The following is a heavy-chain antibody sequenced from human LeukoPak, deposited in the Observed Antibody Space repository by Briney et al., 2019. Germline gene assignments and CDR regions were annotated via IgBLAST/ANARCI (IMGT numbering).Heavy chain of an antibody. CDR2: ISSSSSYI. D-gene: IGHD1-26*01. CDR1: GFTFSSYS. J-gene: IGHJ4*02. CDR3: ARDKSGGAASYYFDY. V-gene: IGHV3-21*01. Sequence: GGSLRLSCAASGFTFSSYSMNWVRQAPGKGLEWVSSISSSSSYIYYADSVKGRFTISRDNAKNSLYLQMNSLRAEDTAVYYCARDKSGGAASYYFDYWGQGTLVTASS.